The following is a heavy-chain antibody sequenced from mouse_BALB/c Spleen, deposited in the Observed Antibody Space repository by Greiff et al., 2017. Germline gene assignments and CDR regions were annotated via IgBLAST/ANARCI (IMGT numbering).Heavy chain of an antibody. D-gene: IGHD6-2*01. CDR2: IWAGGST. CDR3: ARESLGSYGGWFAY. J-gene: IGHJ3*01. Sequence: QVQLKESGPGLVAPSQSLSITCTVSGFSLTSYGVHWVRQPPGKGLEWLGVIWAGGSTNYNSALMSRLSISKDNSKSQVFLKMNSLQTDDTAMYYCARESLGSYGGWFAYWGQGTLVTVSA. CDR1: GFSLTSYG. V-gene: IGHV2-9*02.